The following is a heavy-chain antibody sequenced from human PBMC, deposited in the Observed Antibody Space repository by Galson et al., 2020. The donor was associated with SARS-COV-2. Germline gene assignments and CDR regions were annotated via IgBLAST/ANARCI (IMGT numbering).Heavy chain of an antibody. D-gene: IGHD6-13*01. CDR2: LNPDGSVT. J-gene: IGHJ5*02. Sequence: GESLKISCAASGFTFSASWMHWVRQAPGTGLVYVSRLNPDGSVTAYADSVKGRFTISRDNAKNTLYLQMNSLRVEDTTVYYCATAHSSSANYIDPWGPGTLVTVSS. CDR1: GFTFSASW. V-gene: IGHV3-74*01. CDR3: ATAHSSSANYIDP.